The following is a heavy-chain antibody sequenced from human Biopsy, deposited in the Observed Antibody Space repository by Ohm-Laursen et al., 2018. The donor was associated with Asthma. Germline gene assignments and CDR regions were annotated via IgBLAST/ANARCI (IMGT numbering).Heavy chain of an antibody. Sequence: SLRLSCAAPGFAVRRDHMFWVRQAPGKGLEWVSVIYSGGTSHTADSVRGRFTISRDFSKNTLYHQMHSLRVEDTAVYYCARGDSSGWSHYYFDYWGQGTLVTVSS. J-gene: IGHJ4*02. CDR3: ARGDSSGWSHYYFDY. V-gene: IGHV3-53*01. CDR1: GFAVRRDH. CDR2: IYSGGTS. D-gene: IGHD6-19*01.